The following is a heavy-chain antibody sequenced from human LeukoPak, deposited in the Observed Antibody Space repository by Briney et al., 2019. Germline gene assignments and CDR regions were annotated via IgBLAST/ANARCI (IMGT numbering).Heavy chain of an antibody. CDR2: ISSDGTSQ. CDR1: GFTFNTYG. J-gene: IGHJ4*02. CDR3: ARAAYCTSTSCHFSGYAQRPLDS. V-gene: IGHV3-30*03. D-gene: IGHD2-2*01. Sequence: PGRSLRLSCVASGFTFNTYGIHWVRQAPGKGLEWVAGISSDGTSQDYADSVKGRFTISRDNSKNTLYLQMNSPRTEDTAVYYCARAAYCTSTSCHFSGYAQRPLDSWGQGTLVTVSS.